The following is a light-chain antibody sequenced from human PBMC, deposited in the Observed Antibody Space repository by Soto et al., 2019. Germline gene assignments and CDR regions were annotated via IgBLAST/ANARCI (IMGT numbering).Light chain of an antibody. CDR1: QSISSW. V-gene: IGKV1-5*01. CDR3: QHMGT. J-gene: IGKJ1*01. Sequence: DIQMTQTPSTLSASVGDRLTITCRASQSISSWLAWYQQKPGKAPKLLIYDASSLESGVPSRFSGSGSGTEFTLTLSSLQPEDFATYYCQHMGTFGQGTKVDI. CDR2: DAS.